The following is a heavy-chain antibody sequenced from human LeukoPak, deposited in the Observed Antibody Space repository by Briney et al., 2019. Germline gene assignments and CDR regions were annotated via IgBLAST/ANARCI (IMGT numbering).Heavy chain of an antibody. CDR3: ARVRDGVYYDSSGYYYV. Sequence: ASVKVSFKASGYTFTGYYMHWVRQAPGQGLEWMGWINPNSGGTNYAQKFQGRVTMTRDTSISTAYMELSRLRSDDTAVYYCARVRDGVYYDSSGYYYVWGQGTLVTVSS. CDR2: INPNSGGT. CDR1: GYTFTGYY. J-gene: IGHJ4*02. D-gene: IGHD3-22*01. V-gene: IGHV1-2*02.